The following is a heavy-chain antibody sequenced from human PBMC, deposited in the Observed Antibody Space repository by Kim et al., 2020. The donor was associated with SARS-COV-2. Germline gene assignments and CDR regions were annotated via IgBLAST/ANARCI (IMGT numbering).Heavy chain of an antibody. D-gene: IGHD3-3*01. J-gene: IGHJ4*02. CDR1: GGSISSGGYS. CDR3: ARGLYDFWSGYPYYFDY. Sequence: SDTLSLTCAVSGGSISSGGYSWSWIRQPPGKGLEWIGYIYHSGSTYYNPSLKSRVTISVDRSKNQFSLKLSSVTAADTAVYYCARGLYDFWSGYPYYFDYWGQGTLGTVSS. CDR2: IYHSGST. V-gene: IGHV4-30-2*01.